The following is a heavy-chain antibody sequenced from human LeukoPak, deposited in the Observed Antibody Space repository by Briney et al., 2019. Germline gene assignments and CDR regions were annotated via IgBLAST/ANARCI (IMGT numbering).Heavy chain of an antibody. V-gene: IGHV4-34*01. CDR1: GGSFSGYY. CDR2: INHSGST. Sequence: SETLSLTCAVYGGSFSGYYWSWIRQPPGKGLEWIGGINHSGSTNYNPSVKSRVTISVEKSKTQFSLKLSSVTAADTAVYYCARGLKHRGVIISPDYWGQGTLVTVSS. CDR3: ARGLKHRGVIISPDY. D-gene: IGHD3-10*01. J-gene: IGHJ4*02.